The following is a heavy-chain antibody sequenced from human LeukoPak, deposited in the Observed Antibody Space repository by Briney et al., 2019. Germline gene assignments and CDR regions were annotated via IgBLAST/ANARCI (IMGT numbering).Heavy chain of an antibody. Sequence: GGSLRLSCAASGFTFDDYAMHWVRQAPGKGLEWVSGISWNSGSIGYADSVKGRFTISRDNAKNSLCLQMNSLRAEDTALYHCARGSKMATPGGAFDIWGQGTMVTVSS. CDR3: ARGSKMATPGGAFDI. CDR2: ISWNSGSI. V-gene: IGHV3-9*01. D-gene: IGHD5-24*01. J-gene: IGHJ3*02. CDR1: GFTFDDYA.